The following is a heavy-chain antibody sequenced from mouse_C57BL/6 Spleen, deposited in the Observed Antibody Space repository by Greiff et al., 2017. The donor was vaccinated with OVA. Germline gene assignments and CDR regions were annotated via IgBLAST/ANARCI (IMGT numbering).Heavy chain of an antibody. D-gene: IGHD2-13*01. V-gene: IGHV5-4*01. CDR2: ISDGGSYT. J-gene: IGHJ2*01. CDR3: ARSDRYYFDY. CDR1: GFTFSSYA. Sequence: EVQVVESGGGLVKPGGSLKLSCAASGFTFSSYAMSWVRQTPEKRLEWVATISDGGSYTYYPDNVKGRFTISRDNAKNNLYLQMSHLKSEDTAMYYCARSDRYYFDYWGQGTTLTVSS.